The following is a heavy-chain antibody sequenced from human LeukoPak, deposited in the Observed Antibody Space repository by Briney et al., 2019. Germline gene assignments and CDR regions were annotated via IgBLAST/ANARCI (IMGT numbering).Heavy chain of an antibody. Sequence: GGSLRLSCAAPGFTFSSYTMSWVRQAPGKGLEWVAVISYDGSNKYYADSVKGRFTISRDNSKNTLYLQMNSLRAEDTAVYYCARWRGRQSEFDYWGQGTLVTVSS. J-gene: IGHJ4*02. V-gene: IGHV3-30-3*01. CDR2: ISYDGSNK. CDR1: GFTFSSYT. D-gene: IGHD1-1*01. CDR3: ARWRGRQSEFDY.